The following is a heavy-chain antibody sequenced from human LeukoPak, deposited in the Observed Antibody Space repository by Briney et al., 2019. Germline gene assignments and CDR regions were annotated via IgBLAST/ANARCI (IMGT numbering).Heavy chain of an antibody. CDR3: IKPSVGALFDF. Sequence: PGGSLRLSCAASGFTFSDASMIWVRQAPGKGLEWVGRIKSKTVGGTTDYPAPVKGRFTISRDDSKNALYLQMNSLKIEDTAVYYCIKPSVGALFDFWGQGTLVTVSS. D-gene: IGHD2-8*02. CDR2: IKSKTVGGTT. V-gene: IGHV3-15*01. CDR1: GFTFSDAS. J-gene: IGHJ4*02.